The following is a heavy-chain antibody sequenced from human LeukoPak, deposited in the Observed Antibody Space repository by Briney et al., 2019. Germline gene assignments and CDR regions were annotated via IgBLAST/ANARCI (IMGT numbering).Heavy chain of an antibody. CDR1: GGTFSSYA. J-gene: IGHJ4*02. Sequence: SVKVSCKASGGTFSSYATSWVRQAPGQGLEWMGRIIPILGIANYAQKFQGRVTITADKSTSTAYMELSSLRSEDTAVYYCARETLDSSGYYPEDWGQGTLVTVSS. CDR2: IIPILGIA. CDR3: ARETLDSSGYYPED. D-gene: IGHD3-22*01. V-gene: IGHV1-69*04.